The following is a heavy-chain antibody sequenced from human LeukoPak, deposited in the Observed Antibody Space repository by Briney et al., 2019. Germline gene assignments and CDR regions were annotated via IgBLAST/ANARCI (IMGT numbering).Heavy chain of an antibody. J-gene: IGHJ4*02. D-gene: IGHD3-9*01. CDR1: GYSISSGYY. CDR3: AREFLTGYKPRYFDY. Sequence: SETLSLNCGVSGYSISSGYYWGWIRHPPGKGLEWIESDSHSGTTFYNPSLKIRVTISVDTSNNDFSMNLTSVTAADTAVDYCAREFLTGYKPRYFDYWGQGTLVTVSS. V-gene: IGHV4-38-2*01. CDR2: DSHSGTT.